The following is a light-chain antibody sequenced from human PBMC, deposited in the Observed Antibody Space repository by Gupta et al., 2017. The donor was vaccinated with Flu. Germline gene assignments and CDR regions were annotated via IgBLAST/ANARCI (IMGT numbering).Light chain of an antibody. CDR3: QQDHNWPRT. Sequence: VMTQSPVSVSVSLGETATLSCRASHSISTNLVWYQQKPGQAPRLLIYGSSTRATGIPARFSGSGSGTDFTLTISSLQSEDFALYYCQQDHNWPRTLGQGTKVEV. J-gene: IGKJ1*01. V-gene: IGKV3-15*01. CDR2: GSS. CDR1: HSISTN.